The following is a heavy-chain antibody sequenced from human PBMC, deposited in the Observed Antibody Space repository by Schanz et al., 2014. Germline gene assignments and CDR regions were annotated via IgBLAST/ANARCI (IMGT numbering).Heavy chain of an antibody. CDR2: IGTSGGT. V-gene: IGHV3-23*01. J-gene: IGHJ2*01. CDR1: GLIFSNYV. CDR3: AKDAPYPFDL. Sequence: EVQLLESGGGLVQPGGSLKLSCAASGLIFSNYVMSWVRQAPGKGLEWVSTIGTSGGTNYAESVKARFTISRDNSKNALYLQMNSLRAEDTAIYYCAKDAPYPFDLWGRGTLITGSS.